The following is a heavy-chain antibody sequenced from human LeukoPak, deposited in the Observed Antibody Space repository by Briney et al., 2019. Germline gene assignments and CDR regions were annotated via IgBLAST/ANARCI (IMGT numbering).Heavy chain of an antibody. J-gene: IGHJ6*03. CDR1: TFTFKRYE. CDR2: TSSSSNTI. V-gene: IGHV3-48*03. CDR3: ASPRPSGSFDWFPEYFNYYMDV. Sequence: PGESLTLSCTSSTFTFKRYEMNWVRQAPGRGLEWISYTSSSSNTIYYADSVKGRFTVSRDNAENSLYLQMNSLRAEDTAIYYCASPRPSGSFDWFPEYFNYYMDVWGKGTTVSVSS. D-gene: IGHD3-9*01.